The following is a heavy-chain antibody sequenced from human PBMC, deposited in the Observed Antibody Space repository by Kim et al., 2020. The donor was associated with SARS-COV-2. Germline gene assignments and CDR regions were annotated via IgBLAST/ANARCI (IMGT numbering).Heavy chain of an antibody. CDR3: ARYIVVVPDPTPYFDY. Sequence: SLKSRVTISVDTSKNQFSLKLSSVTAADTAVYYCARYIVVVPDPTPYFDYWGQGTLVTVSS. J-gene: IGHJ4*02. D-gene: IGHD2-2*01. V-gene: IGHV4-34*13.